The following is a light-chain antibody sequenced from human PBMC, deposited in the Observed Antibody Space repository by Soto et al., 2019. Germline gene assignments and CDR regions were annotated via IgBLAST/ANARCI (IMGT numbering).Light chain of an antibody. CDR3: QQRSNSPLT. Sequence: EIVLTQSPATLSLSPGVRGTLSCRASQRIGNYLVWYQPKPGQAPRLLIYDASKRAPGISARFGGSGSGTDFTLTISSLEAEDFAVYYCQQRSNSPLTFGPGTKVDIK. CDR1: QRIGNY. CDR2: DAS. V-gene: IGKV3-11*01. J-gene: IGKJ3*01.